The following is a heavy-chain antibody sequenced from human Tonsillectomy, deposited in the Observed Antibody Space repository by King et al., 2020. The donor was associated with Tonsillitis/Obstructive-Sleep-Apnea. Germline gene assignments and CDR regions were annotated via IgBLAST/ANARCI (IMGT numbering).Heavy chain of an antibody. CDR2: IVVIGGST. D-gene: IGHD5-24*01. CDR1: GSTLASYA. CDR3: AKDMNYRPI. Sequence: VQLVESGGGLVQPGGSLSLPVEASGSTLASYALSWVGRPPGKGLGWVSPIVVIGGSTYYADSVKGRFTISRDNSKNTLYLQMNSLRAEDTAVYYCAKDMNYRPIWGQGTMVTVSS. J-gene: IGHJ3*02. V-gene: IGHV3-23*04.